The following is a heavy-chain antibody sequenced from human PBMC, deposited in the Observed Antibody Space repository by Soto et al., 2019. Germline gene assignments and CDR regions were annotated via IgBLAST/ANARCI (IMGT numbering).Heavy chain of an antibody. Sequence: QVQLVQSGAEVKKPGSSVKVSCKASGGTFSSYAISWVRQAPGQGLEWMGGIIPISGTANYAQKFQGRVTIPADESMSTAYMELSSLRSEDTAVYYCARSQGSSTSLEIYYYYYYGLDVWGQGTTVTVSS. J-gene: IGHJ6*02. CDR3: ARSQGSSTSLEIYYYYYYGLDV. CDR1: GGTFSSYA. D-gene: IGHD2-2*01. CDR2: IIPISGTA. V-gene: IGHV1-69*01.